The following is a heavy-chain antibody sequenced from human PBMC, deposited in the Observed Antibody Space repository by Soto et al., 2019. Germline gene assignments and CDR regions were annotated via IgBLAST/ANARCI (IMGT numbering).Heavy chain of an antibody. V-gene: IGHV5-51*01. CDR2: IYPSDSDT. CDR1: GYNFAGYL. J-gene: IGHJ4*02. D-gene: IGHD3-3*01. Sequence: XESLKLSWKCSGYNFAGYLIAWVRQMPGKGLELMGIIYPSDSDTRYRPSFQGQVTISADKSISSAYLQWSSLRASDTAMYYCARGGVSTRTFDYWGQGTPVTVSS. CDR3: ARGGVSTRTFDY.